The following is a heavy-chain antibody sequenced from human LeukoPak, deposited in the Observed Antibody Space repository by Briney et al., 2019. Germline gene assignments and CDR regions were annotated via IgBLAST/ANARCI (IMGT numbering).Heavy chain of an antibody. CDR3: ARGMIQLWPAFDY. J-gene: IGHJ4*02. CDR1: GYTFTGYY. CDR2: INPNSGGT. D-gene: IGHD5-18*01. V-gene: IGHV1-2*02. Sequence: ASVKVSCKASGYTFTGYYMHWVRQAPGQGLEWTGWINPNSGGTNYAQKFQGRVTMTRDTSISTAYMELNRLRSDDTAVYYCARGMIQLWPAFDYWGQGTLVTVSS.